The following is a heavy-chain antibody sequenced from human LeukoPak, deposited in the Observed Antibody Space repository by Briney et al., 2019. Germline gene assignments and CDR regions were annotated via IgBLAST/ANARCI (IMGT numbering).Heavy chain of an antibody. CDR2: IISNGGST. Sequence: GGSLRLSCAASGFTFSSYAMHWVRQAPGKGLEYVSVIISNGGSTYYANSVKGRFTISRDNSKNTLYLQMGSLRAEDMAVYYCARQRLRLGELSLLLDYWGQGILVTVSS. J-gene: IGHJ4*02. D-gene: IGHD3-16*02. CDR1: GFTFSSYA. V-gene: IGHV3-64*01. CDR3: ARQRLRLGELSLLLDY.